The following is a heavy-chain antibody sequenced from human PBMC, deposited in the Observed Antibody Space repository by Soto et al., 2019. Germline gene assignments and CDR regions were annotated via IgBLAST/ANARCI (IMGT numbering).Heavy chain of an antibody. J-gene: IGHJ6*02. V-gene: IGHV4-59*01. CDR1: GGSISSYY. CDR3: AREKGRVAGSLEYYYYYGMDV. D-gene: IGHD6-19*01. CDR2: IYYSGST. Sequence: PSETLSLTCTVSGGSISSYYWSWIRQPPGKGLEWIGYIYYSGSTNYNPSLKSRVTISVDTSKNQFSLKLSSVTAADTAVYYCAREKGRVAGSLEYYYYYGMDVWGQGTTVTV.